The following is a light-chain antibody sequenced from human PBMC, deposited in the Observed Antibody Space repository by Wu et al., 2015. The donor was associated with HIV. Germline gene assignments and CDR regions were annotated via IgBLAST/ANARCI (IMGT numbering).Light chain of an antibody. CDR1: QSISANY. Sequence: EIVLTQTPGTLPLSPGERATLSCRASQSISANYVAWYQQKPGQAPRLLIFGVSNRASGIPARFSGSGSGTDFTLTISRLEPEDFAAYYCQQYDSSPPWTFGQGTRVEVK. CDR3: QQYDSSPPWT. V-gene: IGKV3-20*01. J-gene: IGKJ1*01. CDR2: GVS.